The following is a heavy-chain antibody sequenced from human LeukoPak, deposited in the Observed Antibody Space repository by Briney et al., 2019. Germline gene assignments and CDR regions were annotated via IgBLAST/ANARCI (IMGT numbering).Heavy chain of an antibody. CDR3: ARGPPNWGYDY. J-gene: IGHJ4*02. Sequence: ASVKVSCKASGFTFTRYDINWVRQATGQGLEWMGWMNPNNGNTGYAQTFQGRVTMTRDTFTSTAYMELRSLTSEDTAVYYCARGPPNWGYDYWGQGTLVTVSS. D-gene: IGHD7-27*01. CDR2: MNPNNGNT. CDR1: GFTFTRYD. V-gene: IGHV1-8*01.